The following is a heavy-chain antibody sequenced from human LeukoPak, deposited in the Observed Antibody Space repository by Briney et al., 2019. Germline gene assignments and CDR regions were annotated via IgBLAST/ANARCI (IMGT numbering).Heavy chain of an antibody. D-gene: IGHD5-12*01. V-gene: IGHV3-30*02. J-gene: IGHJ4*02. CDR3: AKEAVVAPDLDV. CDR1: GFLFSSFG. CDR2: IHHDGITK. Sequence: PGGSLRLSCAASGFLFSSFGMHWVRQAPGKGLEWVAFIHHDGITKFYGDSVRGRFTISRDNSRNTLYVQMDSLRNDDTAVYYCAKEAVVAPDLDVWGQGVLVSGSS.